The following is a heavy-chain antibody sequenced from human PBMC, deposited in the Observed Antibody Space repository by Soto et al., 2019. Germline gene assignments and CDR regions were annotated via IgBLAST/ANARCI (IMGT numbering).Heavy chain of an antibody. CDR1: GGTFSSYA. J-gene: IGHJ3*02. D-gene: IGHD3-22*01. CDR3: ARGTLEYYYDSSGYFPVAFDI. V-gene: IGHV1-69*13. Sequence: GASVKVSCKASGGTFSSYAISWVRQAPGQGLEWMEGIIPIFGTANYAQKFQGRVTITADESTSTAYMELSSLRSEDTAVYYCARGTLEYYYDSSGYFPVAFDIWGQGTMVTVSS. CDR2: IIPIFGTA.